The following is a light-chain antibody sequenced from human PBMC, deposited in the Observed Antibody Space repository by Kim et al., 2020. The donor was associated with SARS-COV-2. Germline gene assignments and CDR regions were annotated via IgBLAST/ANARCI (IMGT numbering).Light chain of an antibody. CDR2: DAS. J-gene: IGKJ2*01. CDR3: QHYYNFPYT. V-gene: IGKV1-33*01. Sequence: DIQMTQSPSSLSASVGDRVTITCQASQDISNYLNWYQQKSGEGPKLLIYDASSLETGVPSKFSGRGSGTHFTFTINSLEPEDTATYFCQHYYNFPYTFGQGTKL. CDR1: QDISNY.